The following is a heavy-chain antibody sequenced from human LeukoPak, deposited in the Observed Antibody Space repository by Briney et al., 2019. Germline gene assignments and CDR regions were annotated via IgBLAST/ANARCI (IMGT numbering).Heavy chain of an antibody. CDR3: ARHLSSSCCGAFDY. D-gene: IGHD6-13*01. J-gene: IGHJ4*02. V-gene: IGHV4-59*08. CDR2: VHYSGGT. CDR1: GGSISSYY. Sequence: SETLSLTCTVSGGSISSYYWSWIRQPPGKGLEWIGYVHYSGGTNQSPSLKSRVTISVDTSKNQFSLKLSSVTAADTAVYYCARHLSSSCCGAFDYWGQGTLVTVSS.